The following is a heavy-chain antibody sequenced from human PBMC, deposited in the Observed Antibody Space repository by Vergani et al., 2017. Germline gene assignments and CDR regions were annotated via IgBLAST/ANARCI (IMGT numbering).Heavy chain of an antibody. J-gene: IGHJ4*02. Sequence: QVQLQESGPGLVKPSQTLSLTCTVSGGSISSGSYYWSWIRQPAGKGLEWIGRIYTSGSTNYNPSLKSRVTISVDTSKNQFSLKLSSVPAADTAVYYCASGGVYYYDSSGYSFDYWGQGTLVTVSS. CDR1: GGSISSGSYY. CDR3: ASGGVYYYDSSGYSFDY. V-gene: IGHV4-61*02. D-gene: IGHD3-22*01. CDR2: IYTSGST.